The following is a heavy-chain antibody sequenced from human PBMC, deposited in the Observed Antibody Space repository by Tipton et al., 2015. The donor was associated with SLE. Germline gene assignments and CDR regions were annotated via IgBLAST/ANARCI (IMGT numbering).Heavy chain of an antibody. CDR3: ARYANWGQLHYFDY. J-gene: IGHJ4*02. Sequence: TLSLTCAVYGRSFIGSYWTWIRQPPGKGLEWIGDIDHSGVTHYNPSLKSRVTISRDTSGNQFSLNLSSVNAADTAVYYCARYANWGQLHYFDYWGQGTLVTVSS. CDR1: GRSFIGSY. V-gene: IGHV4-34*01. CDR2: IDHSGVT. D-gene: IGHD7-27*01.